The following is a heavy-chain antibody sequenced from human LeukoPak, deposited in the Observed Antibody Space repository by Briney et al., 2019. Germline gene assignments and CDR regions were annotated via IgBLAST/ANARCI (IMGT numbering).Heavy chain of an antibody. V-gene: IGHV1-46*01. Sequence: ASVKVSCKASGYTFTSYYMHWVRQAPGQGLEWMGIINPSGGSTSYAQKFQGRVTMTEDTSTDTAYMELSSLRSEDTAVYYCATVDTAMDLDYWGQGTLVTVSS. D-gene: IGHD5-18*01. CDR2: INPSGGST. J-gene: IGHJ4*02. CDR1: GYTFTSYY. CDR3: ATVDTAMDLDY.